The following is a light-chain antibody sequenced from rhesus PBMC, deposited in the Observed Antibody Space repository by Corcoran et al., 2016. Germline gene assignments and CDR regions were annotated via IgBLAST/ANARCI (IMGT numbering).Light chain of an antibody. J-gene: IGKJ2*01. CDR3: LQYNSSPYS. CDR2: KAS. Sequence: DIQMTQSPSSLSASVGDKVTITCRASQGISSWLAWYQQKPGKAPKRLINKASDLQSGVPSRFRGSGSGTDFTLTIRSLQPEDFATYYCLQYNSSPYSFGQGTKVEIK. V-gene: IGKV1-22*01. CDR1: QGISSW.